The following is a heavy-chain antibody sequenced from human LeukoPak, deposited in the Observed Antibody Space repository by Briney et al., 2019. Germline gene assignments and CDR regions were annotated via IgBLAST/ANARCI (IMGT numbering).Heavy chain of an antibody. CDR3: ARGMVRGVIITRHYYYYGMDV. Sequence: GASVTVSFTASGYTFTSYGISWVRQAPGQGLEWMGWISAYNGNTNYAQKLQGRVTMTTDTSTSTAYMELRSLRSDDTAVYYCARGMVRGVIITRHYYYYGMDVWGQGTTVTVSS. D-gene: IGHD3-10*01. J-gene: IGHJ6*02. V-gene: IGHV1-18*01. CDR1: GYTFTSYG. CDR2: ISAYNGNT.